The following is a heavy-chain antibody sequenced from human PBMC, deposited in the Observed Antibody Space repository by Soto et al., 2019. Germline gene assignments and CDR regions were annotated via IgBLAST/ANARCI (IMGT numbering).Heavy chain of an antibody. CDR3: ARGSYGSGSYYYYYYGVDV. Sequence: SETLSLTCTVSGGSISSYYWSWIRQPPGKGLEWIGYIYYSGSTNYNPSLKSRVTISVDTSKNQFSLKLSSVTAADTAVYYCARGSYGSGSYYYYYYGVDVWGQGTTVTVSS. CDR1: GGSISSYY. V-gene: IGHV4-59*01. D-gene: IGHD3-10*01. CDR2: IYYSGST. J-gene: IGHJ6*02.